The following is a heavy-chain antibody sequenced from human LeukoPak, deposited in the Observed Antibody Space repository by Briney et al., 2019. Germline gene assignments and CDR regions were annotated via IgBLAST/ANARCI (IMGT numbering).Heavy chain of an antibody. Sequence: ASVKVSCKASGGTFSSYAISWVRQAPGQGLEWMGGIIPIFGTANYEQKFQGRVTITTDESTSTAYMELSSLRSEDTAVYYCAKADSQGYVGVVDYWGQGTLVTVSS. CDR2: IIPIFGTA. D-gene: IGHD5-12*01. V-gene: IGHV1-69*05. J-gene: IGHJ4*02. CDR3: AKADSQGYVGVVDY. CDR1: GGTFSSYA.